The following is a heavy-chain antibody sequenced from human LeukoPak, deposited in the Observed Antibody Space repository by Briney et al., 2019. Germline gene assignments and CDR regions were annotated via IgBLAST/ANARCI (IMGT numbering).Heavy chain of an antibody. Sequence: PSETLSLTCTVSGDSISSNWWSWVRQPPGKGLEWIGEIYHSGSTNYNPSLKSRVTISVDKSKNQFSLKLSSVTAADTAVYYCARVAVAPDVWGQGTMVTVSS. CDR2: IYHSGST. D-gene: IGHD5-12*01. J-gene: IGHJ3*01. CDR1: GDSISSNW. CDR3: ARVAVAPDV. V-gene: IGHV4-4*02.